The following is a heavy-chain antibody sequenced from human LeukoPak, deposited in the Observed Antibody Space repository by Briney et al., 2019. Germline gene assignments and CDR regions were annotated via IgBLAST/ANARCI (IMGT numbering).Heavy chain of an antibody. CDR2: ISGSGGST. CDR1: GFTFSSYG. Sequence: QSGGSLRLFCAASGFTFSSYGMSWVRQAPGKGLEWVSAISGSGGSTYYADSVKGRFTISRDNSKNTLYLQMNSLRAEDTAVYYCANRRYYYDSSGYYYYYFQHWGQGTLVTVSS. V-gene: IGHV3-23*01. D-gene: IGHD3-22*01. CDR3: ANRRYYYDSSGYYYYYFQH. J-gene: IGHJ1*01.